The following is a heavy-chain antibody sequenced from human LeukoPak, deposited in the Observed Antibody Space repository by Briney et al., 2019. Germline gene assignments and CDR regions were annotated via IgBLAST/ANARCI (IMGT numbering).Heavy chain of an antibody. J-gene: IGHJ6*03. V-gene: IGHV4-39*07. CDR1: GGSISSSSYY. CDR2: IYYSGST. CDR3: ARDLGSSSLYYYYYMDV. D-gene: IGHD6-6*01. Sequence: SETLSLTCTVSGGSISSSSYYWGWIRQPPGKGLEWIGSIYYSGSTYYNPSLESRVTISVETSKNQFSLKLSSVTAADTAVYYCARDLGSSSLYYYYYMDVWGKGTTVTVSS.